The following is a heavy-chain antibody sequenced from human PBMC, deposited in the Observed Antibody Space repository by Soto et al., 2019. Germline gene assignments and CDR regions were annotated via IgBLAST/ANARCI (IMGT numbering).Heavy chain of an antibody. J-gene: IGHJ4*02. Sequence: RSSLRLSCEASGFTFETTALSWVRQAPGKGLEWVATISGTGLSKYHADTMKSRFIISRDNSRNTLYLQMNSLRAEDTAIYYCESAGSLNEYMWETHVWGQGTPVTVYS. CDR3: ESAGSLNEYMWETHV. V-gene: IGHV3-23*01. CDR1: GFTFETTA. CDR2: ISGTGLSK. D-gene: IGHD1-26*01.